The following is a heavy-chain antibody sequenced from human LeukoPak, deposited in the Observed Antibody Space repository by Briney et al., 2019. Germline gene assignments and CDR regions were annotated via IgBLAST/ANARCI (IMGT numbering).Heavy chain of an antibody. Sequence: SETLSLTCAVYGGSFSGYYWSWIRQPPGKGLEWIGEINHSGSTNYNPSLKSRVSMSGDTSKNQVSLKLRSVTAADTAVYYCARDPTTVTTIFDSWGQGTLVTVSS. CDR2: INHSGST. J-gene: IGHJ4*02. CDR1: GGSFSGYY. D-gene: IGHD4-17*01. V-gene: IGHV4-34*01. CDR3: ARDPTTVTTIFDS.